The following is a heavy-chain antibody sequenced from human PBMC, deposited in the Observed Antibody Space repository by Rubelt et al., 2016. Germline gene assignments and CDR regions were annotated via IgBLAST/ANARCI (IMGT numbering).Heavy chain of an antibody. CDR2: IYYSGST. CDR1: GGSISSYY. D-gene: IGHD1-1*01. CDR3: ARHMTDYSDWHEDWVDP. J-gene: IGHJ5*02. Sequence: QVQLQESGPGLVEPSETLSLTCTVSGGSISSYYWSWIRQPPGKGLEWIGYIYYSGSTNYNPSLTSRVTILVDTSKNQLSLTRGSGTAADTAVYYGARHMTDYSDWHEDWVDPWCQGTLVTVSS. V-gene: IGHV4-59*08.